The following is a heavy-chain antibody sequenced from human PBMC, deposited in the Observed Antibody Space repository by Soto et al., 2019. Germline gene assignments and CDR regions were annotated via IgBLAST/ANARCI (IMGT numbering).Heavy chain of an antibody. V-gene: IGHV4-59*01. CDR2: IHDSGST. D-gene: IGHD2-15*01. CDR1: SGSITNYY. Sequence: SETVSLTCTVSSGSITNYYWTWIRQPPGKELEWIGYIHDSGSTHYNPSLKSRVTMSLDTSENQFSLRLNSVTAADTALYYCARAFAGFGAYWYFDLWGRGTLVTVSS. CDR3: ARAFAGFGAYWYFDL. J-gene: IGHJ2*01.